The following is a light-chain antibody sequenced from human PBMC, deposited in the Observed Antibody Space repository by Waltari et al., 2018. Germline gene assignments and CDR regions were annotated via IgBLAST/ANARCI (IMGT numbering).Light chain of an antibody. V-gene: IGKV3-15*01. J-gene: IGKJ1*01. CDR3: QQYKDWPRT. CDR2: GAS. Sequence: EIVMTQSPATLSVSPGERATLSCRASQLVSSNLAWYQQKPGQSPRLLIYGASTRATGIAARFSGSGSGTEFTLTISSLQSEDFALYYCQQYKDWPRTFGQGTKVEI. CDR1: QLVSSN.